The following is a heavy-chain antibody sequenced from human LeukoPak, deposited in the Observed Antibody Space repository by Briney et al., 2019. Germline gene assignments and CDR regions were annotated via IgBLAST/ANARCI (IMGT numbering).Heavy chain of an antibody. D-gene: IGHD6-19*01. CDR3: ARDVDPGIAVAGSFDY. V-gene: IGHV3-30-3*01. J-gene: IGHJ4*02. CDR2: ISYDGSNK. Sequence: PGGSLTLSCAASGFTFSSYAMHWVRQAPGKGLEWVAVISYDGSNKYYADSVKGRFTISRDNSKNTLYLQMNSLRAEDTAVYYCARDVDPGIAVAGSFDYWGQGTLVTVSS. CDR1: GFTFSSYA.